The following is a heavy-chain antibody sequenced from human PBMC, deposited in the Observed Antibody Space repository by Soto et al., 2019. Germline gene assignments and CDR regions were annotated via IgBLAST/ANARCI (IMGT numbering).Heavy chain of an antibody. CDR3: ASLYCSGGSCYRKLFDY. CDR2: INHSGST. V-gene: IGHV4-34*01. Sequence: KQSQTLSLTCAVYGGSFSGYYWSWIRQPPGKGLEWIGEINHSGSTNYNPSLKSRVTISVDTSKNQFSLKLSSVTAADTAVYYCASLYCSGGSCYRKLFDYWGQGTLVTVSS. J-gene: IGHJ4*02. D-gene: IGHD2-15*01. CDR1: GGSFSGYY.